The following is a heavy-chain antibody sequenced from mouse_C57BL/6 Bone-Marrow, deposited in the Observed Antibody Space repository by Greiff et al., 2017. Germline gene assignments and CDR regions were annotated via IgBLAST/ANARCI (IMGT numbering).Heavy chain of an antibody. CDR3: ARRVYDGYYAFDY. CDR2: IHPNSGST. V-gene: IGHV1-64*01. J-gene: IGHJ2*01. CDR1: GYTFTSYW. D-gene: IGHD2-3*01. Sequence: VQLQQPGAELVKPGASVKLSCKASGYTFTSYWMHWVKQRPGQGLEWIGMIHPNSGSTNYNEKFKSKATLTVDKSSSTAYMQLSSLTSEDSAVYYCARRVYDGYYAFDYWGQGTTLTVSS.